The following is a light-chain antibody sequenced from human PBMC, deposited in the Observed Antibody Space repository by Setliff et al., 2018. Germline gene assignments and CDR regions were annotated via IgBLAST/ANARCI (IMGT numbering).Light chain of an antibody. V-gene: IGLV2-14*01. J-gene: IGLJ1*01. CDR3: SSYTSSHTYV. CDR1: ASDVGDYNY. CDR2: EVI. Sequence: QSALTQPASVSGSPGQSITISCTGSASDVGDYNYVSWHQQRPGEAPKLLIYEVINRPSGISNRFSGSKSGNTASLTISGLLAEDEADYFCSSYTSSHTYVFGSGTKVTVL.